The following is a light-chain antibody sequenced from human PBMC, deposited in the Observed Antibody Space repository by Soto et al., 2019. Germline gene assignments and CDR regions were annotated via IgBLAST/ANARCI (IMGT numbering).Light chain of an antibody. V-gene: IGKV3-15*01. CDR2: GAS. CDR3: QHYSNWPPWT. Sequence: EIVMTQSPATLSVSPGERATLSCRASQSVSSNLAWYQQKPGQAPRLLIYGASTRAAGIPARFSGSGSGTEFTLTIGSLESEDFGVYYCQHYSNWPPWTFGQGTKVEIK. CDR1: QSVSSN. J-gene: IGKJ1*01.